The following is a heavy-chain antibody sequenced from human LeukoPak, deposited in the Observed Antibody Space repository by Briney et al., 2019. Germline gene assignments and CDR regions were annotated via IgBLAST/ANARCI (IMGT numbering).Heavy chain of an antibody. CDR1: GFTFSDYY. Sequence: GGSLRLSCAASGFTFSDYYMSWIRQAPGKGLEWVAVISYDGSNKYYADSVKGRFTISRDNSKNTLYLQMNSLRAEDTAVYYCAKEKGSSGYYSTYQDYWGQGTLVTVSS. CDR3: AKEKGSSGYYSTYQDY. CDR2: ISYDGSNK. V-gene: IGHV3-30*18. D-gene: IGHD3-22*01. J-gene: IGHJ4*02.